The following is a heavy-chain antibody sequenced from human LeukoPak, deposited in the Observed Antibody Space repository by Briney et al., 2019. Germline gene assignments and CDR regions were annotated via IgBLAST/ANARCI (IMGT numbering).Heavy chain of an antibody. J-gene: IGHJ4*02. CDR1: GFPFSNYW. Sequence: GGSLRLSCAASGFPFSNYWMSWVRQAPGKGREWVANIKEDGSEKNYVDSVKGRFTISRDNAKNSVYLQMDSLRAEDTAVYHCAHSGSYFDYLAREPWSPSPQ. CDR2: IKEDGSEK. V-gene: IGHV3-7*01. CDR3: AHSGSYFDY. D-gene: IGHD1-26*01.